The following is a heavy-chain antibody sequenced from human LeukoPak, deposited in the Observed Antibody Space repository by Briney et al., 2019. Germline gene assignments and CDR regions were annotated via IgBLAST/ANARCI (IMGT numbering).Heavy chain of an antibody. V-gene: IGHV4-34*01. D-gene: IGHD2-2*01. CDR2: INARGDT. J-gene: IGHJ5*02. CDR1: GWSFNDYY. Sequence: SETLSLTCAVYGWSFNDYYWNWIRQPPWKGLEWIGEINARGDTNFNPSLKSRVTISVDTSKSQFSLRLTSMIAADTAVYYCARGRVPAARGYNWFYPWGQGTLVTVSS. CDR3: ARGRVPAARGYNWFYP.